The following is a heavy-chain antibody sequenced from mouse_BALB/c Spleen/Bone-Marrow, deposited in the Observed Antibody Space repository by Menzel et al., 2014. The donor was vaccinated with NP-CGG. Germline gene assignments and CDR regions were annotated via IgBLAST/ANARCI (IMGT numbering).Heavy chain of an antibody. CDR3: ARGTGSYFDY. CDR2: ISDGGNT. V-gene: IGHV3-8*02. CDR1: GVSFTNAY. J-gene: IGHJ2*01. Sequence: VQLQQSGPSLVKPSQTLSITCSVTGVSFTNAYGNWVRKSPGNKLDYMGYISDGGNTYYNPSLKSRISITRDTSKIXFYLQLNSVTAEDTATYSSARGTGSYFDYWGQGTTLTVS. D-gene: IGHD3-3*01.